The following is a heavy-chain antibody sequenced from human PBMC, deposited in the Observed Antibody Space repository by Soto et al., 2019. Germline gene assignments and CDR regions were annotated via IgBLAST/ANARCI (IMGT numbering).Heavy chain of an antibody. D-gene: IGHD3-16*01. J-gene: IGHJ4*02. Sequence: EVLLVESGGGLVQPGRSLRLSCAASGFTFDDYAMHWVRQGPGKGLEWVSGITWNSGDVAYTGSVKGRFSISRDNAENSLYLHMNSLRPEDTAFYYCARLGFVGEGDFWGQGILVTVSS. CDR1: GFTFDDYA. CDR2: ITWNSGDV. CDR3: ARLGFVGEGDF. V-gene: IGHV3-9*01.